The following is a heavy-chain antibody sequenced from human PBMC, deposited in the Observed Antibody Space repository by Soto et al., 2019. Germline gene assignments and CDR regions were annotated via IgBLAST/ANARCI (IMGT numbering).Heavy chain of an antibody. Sequence: QVQLVESWGGVVQPVMSLIFSCLASGFIFSSYGMHWVRQAPGRGREGVAAVWVDGSNEFYADSVKGRFTIFRDNSKKTLFLQMNSLRAEDTAVYYCAKMVGVSVAAAGFDLWGQGTLVTVSS. CDR3: AKMVGVSVAAAGFDL. CDR1: GFIFSSYG. D-gene: IGHD6-13*01. CDR2: VWVDGSNE. V-gene: IGHV3-33*06. J-gene: IGHJ4*02.